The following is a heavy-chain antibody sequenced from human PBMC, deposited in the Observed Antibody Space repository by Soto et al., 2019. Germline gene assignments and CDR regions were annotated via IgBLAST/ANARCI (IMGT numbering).Heavy chain of an antibody. CDR2: IRDKGNSHTT. CDR1: GFTFSDHY. V-gene: IGHV3-72*01. D-gene: IGHD1-1*01. Sequence: EVQLVESGGGLVQPGGSLRLSCAASGFTFSDHYMDWVRQAPGKGLEWVGRIRDKGNSHTTEYAASVKDRFTISRDDSKNSLYLQMNSLKTEDTAVYYWARASRGGLQPDVFDIWGQGTMVTVSS. J-gene: IGHJ3*02. CDR3: ARASRGGLQPDVFDI.